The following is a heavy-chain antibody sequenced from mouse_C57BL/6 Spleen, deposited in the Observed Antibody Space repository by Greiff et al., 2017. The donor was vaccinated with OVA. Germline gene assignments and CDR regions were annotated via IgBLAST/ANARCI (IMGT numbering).Heavy chain of an antibody. CDR1: GFSLTSYG. D-gene: IGHD2-4*01. CDR3: ARGYDYDGYYYAMDY. J-gene: IGHJ4*01. CDR2: IWSGGST. Sequence: QVQLQQSGPGLVQPSQSLSITCTVSGFSLTSYGVHWVRQSPGKGLEWLGVIWSGGSTDYNAAFISRLCISTDNSTSQVLFKMNSLQADNTAIDDCARGYDYDGYYYAMDYWGQGTSVTVSS. V-gene: IGHV2-2*01.